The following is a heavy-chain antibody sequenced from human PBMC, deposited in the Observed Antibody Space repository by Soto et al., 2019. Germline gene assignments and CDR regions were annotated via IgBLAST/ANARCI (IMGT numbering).Heavy chain of an antibody. CDR3: ARLVLGWYIDY. CDR1: GFTFSSYA. CDR2: ISYDGSNK. Sequence: QVQLVESGGGVVQPGRSLRLSCAASGFTFSSYAMHWVSQAPGKGLEWVAVISYDGSNKYYADSVKGRFTISRDHSKNTLYLQMNSLRAEDTAVYYCARLVLGWYIDYWGQGTLVTVSS. V-gene: IGHV3-30-3*01. D-gene: IGHD6-19*01. J-gene: IGHJ4*02.